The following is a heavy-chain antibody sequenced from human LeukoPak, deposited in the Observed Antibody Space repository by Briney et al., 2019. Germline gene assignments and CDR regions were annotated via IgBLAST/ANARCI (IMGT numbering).Heavy chain of an antibody. CDR3: ARGGRLLGKFDY. J-gene: IGHJ4*02. V-gene: IGHV4-34*01. Sequence: RTSETLSLTCAVYGGSFSGYYWSWIRQPPGKGLEWIGEINHSGSTNCNPSLKSRVTISVDTSTNQFSLKLSSVTAADTAVYFCARGGRLLGKFDYWGQGTLVTVSS. D-gene: IGHD3-22*01. CDR1: GGSFSGYY. CDR2: INHSGST.